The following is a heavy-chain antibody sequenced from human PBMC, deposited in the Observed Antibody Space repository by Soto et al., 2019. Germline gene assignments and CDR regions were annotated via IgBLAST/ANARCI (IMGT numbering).Heavy chain of an antibody. Sequence: SVTQPLPSTVSGGSIRNLSYYWVWVRKPPGKGLEWIGSVYYSGSTYYNPSLESRVTISVDKSKNQFSLKLMSLSAADTAVYYCGRLEGLATISYYFDYWGQGALVTVSS. J-gene: IGHJ4*02. V-gene: IGHV4-39*01. CDR2: VYYSGST. D-gene: IGHD3-9*01. CDR3: GRLEGLATISYYFDY. CDR1: GGSIRNLSYY.